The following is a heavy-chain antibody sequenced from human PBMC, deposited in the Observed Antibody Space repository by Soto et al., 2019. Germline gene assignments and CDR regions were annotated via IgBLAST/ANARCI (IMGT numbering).Heavy chain of an antibody. D-gene: IGHD2-15*01. J-gene: IGHJ4*02. CDR3: ARAGYCSGGTCFHGNCDY. CDR1: GYTFTTYY. V-gene: IGHV1-46*01. Sequence: QVQLVQSGAEVKRPGASVKVSCKASGYTFTTYYMHWVRQAPGQGLEWLGIINPKGGSTTYAPKFQGRVTMTRDTSTSTVYGELSSLRAEDTAVDYGARAGYCSGGTCFHGNCDYWGQGTRGTVSA. CDR2: INPKGGST.